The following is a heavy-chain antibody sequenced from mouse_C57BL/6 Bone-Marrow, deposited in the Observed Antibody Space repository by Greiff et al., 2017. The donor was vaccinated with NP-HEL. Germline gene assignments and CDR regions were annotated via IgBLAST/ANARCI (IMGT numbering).Heavy chain of an antibody. CDR1: GYSFTGYY. D-gene: IGHD2-4*01. CDR2: INPSTGGT. V-gene: IGHV1-42*01. Sequence: VQLQQSGPELVKPGASVKISCKASGYSFTGYYMNWVKQSPEKSLEWIGEINPSTGGTTYNQKFKAKATLTVDKSSRTAYMQLKSLTSEDSAVYYCARVHYDYDRYYYAMDYWGQGTSVTVSS. J-gene: IGHJ4*01. CDR3: ARVHYDYDRYYYAMDY.